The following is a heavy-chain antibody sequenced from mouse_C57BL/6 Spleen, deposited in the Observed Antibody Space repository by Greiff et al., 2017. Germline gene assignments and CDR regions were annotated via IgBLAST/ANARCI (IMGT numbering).Heavy chain of an antibody. V-gene: IGHV1-64*01. J-gene: IGHJ2*01. CDR3: ARHGSSSYFDY. CDR2: IHPNSGST. CDR1: GYTFTSYW. Sequence: VQLQQPGAELVKPGASVKLSCKASGYTFTSYWMHWVKQRPGQGLEWIGMIHPNSGSTNYNEKFKGKATLTVDKSSSTAYMQLSSLTAEDSAVYYCARHGSSSYFDYWRQGTTLTVPS. D-gene: IGHD1-1*01.